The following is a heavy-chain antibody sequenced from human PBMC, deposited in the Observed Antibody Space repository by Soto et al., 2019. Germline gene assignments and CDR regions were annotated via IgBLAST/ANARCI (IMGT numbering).Heavy chain of an antibody. J-gene: IGHJ6*02. CDR2: IYYSGST. Sequence: PSETLSLTCTVSGGSISSSSYYWGWIRQPPGKGLEWIGSIYYSGSTYYNPSLKSRVTISVDTSKNQFSLKLSSVTAADTAVYYCAGQMVRATYGMDVWGQGTTVTSP. CDR3: AGQMVRATYGMDV. V-gene: IGHV4-39*01. D-gene: IGHD3-10*01. CDR1: GGSISSSSYY.